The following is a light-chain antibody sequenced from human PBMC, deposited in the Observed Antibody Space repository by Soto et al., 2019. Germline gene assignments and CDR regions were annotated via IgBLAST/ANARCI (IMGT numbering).Light chain of an antibody. V-gene: IGKV1-39*01. CDR2: DAS. CDR1: QTISSW. CDR3: QQSYSTPWT. Sequence: DIQMTQSPSNLSGSVGDRVTITCRASQTISSWLAWYQQKPGKAPNLLISDASSLQSGVPSRFSGSGSGTDFTLTISSLQPEDFATFYCQQSYSTPWTFGQGTKVDIK. J-gene: IGKJ1*01.